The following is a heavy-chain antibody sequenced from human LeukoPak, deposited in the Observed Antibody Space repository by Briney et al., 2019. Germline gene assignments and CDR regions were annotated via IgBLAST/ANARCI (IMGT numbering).Heavy chain of an antibody. D-gene: IGHD3-22*01. CDR3: ARDRGWRSGGYYLYYFDS. CDR1: GFTFSNYF. V-gene: IGHV3-7*01. Sequence: PGGSLRLSCAASGFTFSNYFMSWVRQAPGEGLEWVASIKGDGSEKYYVDSVKGRFTISRDNAKNSLLLQMNSLRAEDTAVYFCARDRGWRSGGYYLYYFDSWGQGTLVTVSS. CDR2: IKGDGSEK. J-gene: IGHJ4*02.